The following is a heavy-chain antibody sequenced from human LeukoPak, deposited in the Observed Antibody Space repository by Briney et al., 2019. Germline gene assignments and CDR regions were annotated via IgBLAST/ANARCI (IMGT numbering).Heavy chain of an antibody. J-gene: IGHJ5*02. Sequence: PGRSLRLSCAASGFTFSSYGMHWVRQAPGKGLEWVAVIWYDGSNKYYADSVKGRFTISRDNSKNTLYLQMNSLRAEDTAVYYCARGYCSSTSRVWFDPWGQGTLVTVSS. D-gene: IGHD2-2*01. CDR3: ARGYCSSTSRVWFDP. CDR1: GFTFSSYG. V-gene: IGHV3-33*01. CDR2: IWYDGSNK.